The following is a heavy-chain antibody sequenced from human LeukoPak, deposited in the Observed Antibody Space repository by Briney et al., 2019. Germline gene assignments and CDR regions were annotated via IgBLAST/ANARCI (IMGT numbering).Heavy chain of an antibody. CDR2: IYHSGST. V-gene: IGHV4-38-2*01. CDR1: GYSIRSGYY. CDR3: ARSQDYFYHMDV. Sequence: PSETLSLTCGVSGYSIRSGYYWGGIRQVPGKGLEWIATIYHSGSTYYNPSLKSRVTISVDTGKNQFSLKVSSVTAADTAVYYCARSQDYFYHMDVWGKGTSVTVSS. J-gene: IGHJ6*03.